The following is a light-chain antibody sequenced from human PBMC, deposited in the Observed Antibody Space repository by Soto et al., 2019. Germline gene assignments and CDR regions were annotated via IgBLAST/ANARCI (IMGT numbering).Light chain of an antibody. CDR3: QQDGSAPT. CDR1: QSVSSNY. V-gene: IGKV3-20*01. Sequence: EIVLTKSPGTLSLSPGERATLSCRSSQSVSSNYLAWYQQKPDQAPRLVIYDVSGRATGIPDRFSGSGSGTDFTLTISRLEPEDFAVYYCQQDGSAPTFGQGTKVEIK. CDR2: DVS. J-gene: IGKJ1*01.